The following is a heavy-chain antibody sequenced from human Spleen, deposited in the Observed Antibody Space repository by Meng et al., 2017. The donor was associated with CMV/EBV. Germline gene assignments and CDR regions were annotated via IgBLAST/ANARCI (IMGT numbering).Heavy chain of an antibody. J-gene: IGHJ6*02. CDR3: ARDRGGMDV. CDR2: IYIGGST. D-gene: IGHD3-10*01. CDR1: GFTFSSYW. Sequence: GESLKISCAASGFTFSSYWMHWVRQAPGKGLEWVSVIYIGGSTYYADSVKGRFTISRDHSKNTLYLQMNSLRAEDTAVYYCARDRGGMDVWGQGTTVTVSS. V-gene: IGHV3-53*01.